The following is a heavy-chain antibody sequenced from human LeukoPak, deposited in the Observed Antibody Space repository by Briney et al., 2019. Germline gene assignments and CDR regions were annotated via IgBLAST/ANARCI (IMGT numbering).Heavy chain of an antibody. CDR3: ARHGDGQLDY. Sequence: SETLCLTCTVSGGSISSYYWSWIRQPPGKGLEWIGYIYYSGSTNYNPSLKSRVTISVDTSKNQFSLKLSPVTAADTAVYYCARHGDGQLDYWGQGTLVTVSS. V-gene: IGHV4-59*08. D-gene: IGHD5-24*01. CDR1: GGSISSYY. J-gene: IGHJ4*02. CDR2: IYYSGST.